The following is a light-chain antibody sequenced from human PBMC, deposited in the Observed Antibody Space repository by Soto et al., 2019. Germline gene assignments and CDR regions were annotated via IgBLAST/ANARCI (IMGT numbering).Light chain of an antibody. CDR3: QQYDTRIT. CDR1: QDISTY. J-gene: IGKJ5*01. V-gene: IGKV1-33*01. CDR2: DAS. Sequence: SQVNQYPSSLSASVGDRVTITCQASQDISTYLNWYQHKPGKAPKLLIYDASTLETGAPSRFSGSGSGADFTLTISSLRPEDIATYYCQQYDTRITFGQRTRLEIK.